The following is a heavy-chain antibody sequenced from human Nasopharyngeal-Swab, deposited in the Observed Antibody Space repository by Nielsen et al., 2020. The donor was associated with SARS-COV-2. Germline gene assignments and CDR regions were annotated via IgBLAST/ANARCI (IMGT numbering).Heavy chain of an antibody. CDR3: ARDRSSWYPYYFDY. J-gene: IGHJ4*02. D-gene: IGHD6-13*01. CDR2: IYYSGST. V-gene: IGHV4-39*07. Sequence: WIRQPPGKGLEWIGSIYYSGSTYYNPSLKSRVTISVDTSKSQFSLKLSSVTAADTAVYYCARDRSSWYPYYFDYWGQGTLVTVSS.